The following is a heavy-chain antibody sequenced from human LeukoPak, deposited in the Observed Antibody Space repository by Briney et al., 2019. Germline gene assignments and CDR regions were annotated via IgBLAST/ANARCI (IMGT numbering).Heavy chain of an antibody. V-gene: IGHV3-21*01. Sequence: GGSLRLSCAASGFTFSSYNMNWVRQAPGRGLEWVSSISRTGSYIYYADSVRGRFTISRDNAQNSLYLQMNSLRVEDTAVYYCARVLETDCRGGSCYSGLDYWGQGTLVTVSS. D-gene: IGHD2-15*01. J-gene: IGHJ4*02. CDR1: GFTFSSYN. CDR2: ISRTGSYI. CDR3: ARVLETDCRGGSCYSGLDY.